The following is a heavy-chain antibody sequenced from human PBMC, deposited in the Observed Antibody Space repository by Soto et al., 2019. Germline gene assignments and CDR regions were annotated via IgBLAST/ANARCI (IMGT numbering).Heavy chain of an antibody. CDR3: VRDLDGSGSYYADY. V-gene: IGHV1-18*01. CDR1: GYNFINYG. CDR2: IRVHNGNT. Sequence: ASVKVSCKASGYNFINYGITWVRQAPGQGLEWMGWIRVHNGNTNYAQKLQGRVTMTTDTSTSTAYMELRSLRSDDTAVYYCVRDLDGSGSYYADYCGPRTLFTVCS. J-gene: IGHJ4*02. D-gene: IGHD3-10*01.